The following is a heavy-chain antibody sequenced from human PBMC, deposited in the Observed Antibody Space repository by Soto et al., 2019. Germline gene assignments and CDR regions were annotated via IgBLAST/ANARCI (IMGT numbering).Heavy chain of an antibody. CDR1: GGSISSYY. Sequence: SETLSLTCTVSGGSISSYYWSWIRQPPGKGLEWIGYIYYSGSTNYNPSLKSRVTISVDTSKNQFSLKLSSVTAADTAVYYCARTRLDTAMDFDYWGQGTLVTVS. J-gene: IGHJ4*02. CDR2: IYYSGST. D-gene: IGHD5-18*01. CDR3: ARTRLDTAMDFDY. V-gene: IGHV4-59*01.